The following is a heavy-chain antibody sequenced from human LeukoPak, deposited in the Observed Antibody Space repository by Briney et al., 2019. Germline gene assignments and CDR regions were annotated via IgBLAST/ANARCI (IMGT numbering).Heavy chain of an antibody. J-gene: IGHJ4*02. Sequence: ASVKVSCKVSGYTLTDLSMNWVRQAPGNGLEWLGGFDPEDGETIYAQKFQGRVTMTEDTSTDTAYMELSSLRSEDTAVYYCATDNNYYDSSDYYFGSWDYWGQGTLVTVSS. V-gene: IGHV1-24*01. CDR3: ATDNNYYDSSDYYFGSWDY. D-gene: IGHD3-22*01. CDR1: GYTLTDLS. CDR2: FDPEDGET.